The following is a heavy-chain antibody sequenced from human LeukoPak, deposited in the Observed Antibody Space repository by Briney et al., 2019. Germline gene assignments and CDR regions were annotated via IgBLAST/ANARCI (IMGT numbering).Heavy chain of an antibody. CDR2: VWYDGSDK. CDR3: ARDRSGYANDAFDF. Sequence: QPGRSLRLSCAASGFTFSNYGIHWVRQAPGKGLEWVAVVWYDGSDKYYADSVKGRFTISRDNSKNTMFLQMNSLRAEDTAVYHCARDRSGYANDAFDFWGQGTMVTVSS. J-gene: IGHJ3*01. D-gene: IGHD3-3*01. CDR1: GFTFSNYG. V-gene: IGHV3-30*19.